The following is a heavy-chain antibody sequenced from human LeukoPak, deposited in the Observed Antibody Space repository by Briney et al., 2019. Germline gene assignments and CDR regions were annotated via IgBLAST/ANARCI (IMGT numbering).Heavy chain of an antibody. CDR1: GFTFSTYW. V-gene: IGHV3-74*01. CDR2: LNSDGSST. CDR3: AGGMDYYDNRGYTADS. Sequence: GGSLRLSCAASGFTFSTYWMHWVRQVPGKGLVWVSRLNSDGSSTTYADSVKGRFTISRDNAKNTLYLQMNGLRVEDTAVYFCAGGMDYYDNRGYTADSWGQGTLVTVAS. D-gene: IGHD3-22*01. J-gene: IGHJ4*02.